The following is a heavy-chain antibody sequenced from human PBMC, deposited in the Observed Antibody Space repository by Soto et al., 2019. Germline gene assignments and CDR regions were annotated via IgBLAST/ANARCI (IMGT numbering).Heavy chain of an antibody. V-gene: IGHV3-23*01. CDR1: GFTFSSYA. CDR3: AKDGGSVCSGGTCYFQAPDY. D-gene: IGHD2-15*01. Sequence: EVQLLESGGGLVQPGGSLRLSCAASGFTFSSYAMSWVRQAPGKGLEWVSGIDGSVRNTYYADSVKGRFTISRDNSKNTLSVQMDSLRVEDTALYYCAKDGGSVCSGGTCYFQAPDYWGQGTLVTVSS. CDR2: IDGSVRNT. J-gene: IGHJ4*02.